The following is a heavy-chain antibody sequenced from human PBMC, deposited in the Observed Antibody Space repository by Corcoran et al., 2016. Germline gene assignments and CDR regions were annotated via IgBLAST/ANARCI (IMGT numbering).Heavy chain of an antibody. V-gene: IGHV4-34*01. CDR1: GGSFSGYY. CDR2: INHSGST. D-gene: IGHD2-15*01. Sequence: QVQLQQWGAGLLKPSETLSLTCAVYGGSFSGYYWSWIRQPPGKGLEWIGEINHSGSTNYNPSLKSRVTISVDTSKNQFSLKRSSVTAADTAVYYCAGTLGYCSGGSCYRGHYYYGMDVWGQGTTVTVSS. CDR3: AGTLGYCSGGSCYRGHYYYGMDV. J-gene: IGHJ6*02.